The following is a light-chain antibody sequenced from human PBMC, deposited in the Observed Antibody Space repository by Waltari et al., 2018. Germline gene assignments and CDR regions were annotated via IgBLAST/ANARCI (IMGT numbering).Light chain of an antibody. CDR2: GAS. V-gene: IGKV3-15*01. Sequence: EIVMTQSPATLSVSPGERATLSCRASQSGSSNLAWYQQKPGQAPMLLIYGASTRATGIPARFSGSGSWTEFTLTISSLQSEDFAVYYCQQYNNWPPYTFGQGTKLEIK. CDR3: QQYNNWPPYT. CDR1: QSGSSN. J-gene: IGKJ2*01.